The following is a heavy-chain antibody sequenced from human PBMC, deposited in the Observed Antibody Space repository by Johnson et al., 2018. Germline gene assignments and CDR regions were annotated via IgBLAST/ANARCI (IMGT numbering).Heavy chain of an antibody. CDR1: GFTFSAYW. V-gene: IGHV3-7*01. J-gene: IGHJ3*01. D-gene: IGHD6-13*01. CDR3: ARETIADVAGKVFDR. CDR2: IREDGSEK. Sequence: EVQLVESGGGLVQPGGSLRLSCAASGFTFSAYWMTWVRQAPGKGLEWVANIREDGSEKYNVDPVKGRFTISRDNARNSLSLQMNSLRAEDTAGYYCARETIADVAGKVFDRWGQGTMVTVSS.